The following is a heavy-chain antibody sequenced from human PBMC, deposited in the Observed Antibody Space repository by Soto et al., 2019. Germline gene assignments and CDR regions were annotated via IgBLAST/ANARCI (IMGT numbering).Heavy chain of an antibody. CDR2: ISVHNGNT. V-gene: IGHV1-18*01. CDR1: GYSFSSYG. Sequence: ASVKVSCKASGYSFSSYGISWVRQAPGQGLEWMGWISVHNGNTKSAQKVQGRVTMTTDTSTSTAYMELRSLRSDDTAVYFCARVGKSPGGGNQGVDIWGQGTTVTVSS. CDR3: ARVGKSPGGGNQGVDI. D-gene: IGHD3-16*01. J-gene: IGHJ6*02.